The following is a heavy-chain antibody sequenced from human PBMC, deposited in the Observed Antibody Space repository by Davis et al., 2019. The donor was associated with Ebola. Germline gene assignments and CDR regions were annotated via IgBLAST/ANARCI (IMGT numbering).Heavy chain of an antibody. CDR2: INHSGST. V-gene: IGHV4-34*01. Sequence: PSETLSLTCAVYGGSFSGYYWSWIRQPPGKGLEWIGEINHSGSTNYNPSLKSRVTISVDTSKNQFSLKLSSVTAADTAVYYCARGRRYDALGYWGQGTLVTVSS. J-gene: IGHJ4*02. CDR3: ARGRRYDALGY. D-gene: IGHD5-12*01. CDR1: GGSFSGYY.